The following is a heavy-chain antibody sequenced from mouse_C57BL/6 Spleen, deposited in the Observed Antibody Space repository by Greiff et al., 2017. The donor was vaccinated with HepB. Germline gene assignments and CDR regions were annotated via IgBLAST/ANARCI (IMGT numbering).Heavy chain of an antibody. V-gene: IGHV1-76*01. J-gene: IGHJ4*01. CDR1: GYTFTDYY. Sequence: QVQLQQSGAELVRPGASVKLSCMASGYTFTDYYINWVKQRPGQGLEWIARIYPGSGNTYYNEKFKGKATLTAEKSSSTAYMQLSSLTSEDSAVYFCARSEAMDYWGQGTSVTVSS. CDR3: ARSEAMDY. CDR2: IYPGSGNT.